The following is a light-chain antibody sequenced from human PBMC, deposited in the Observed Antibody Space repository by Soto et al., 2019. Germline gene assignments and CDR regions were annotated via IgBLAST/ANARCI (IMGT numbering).Light chain of an antibody. V-gene: IGKV2-30*01. CDR1: QILVYSDGNTF. CDR3: KQGTLWPIT. CDR2: KVS. Sequence: DVVMTLSPLPLPLTLGRPSSISYRPIQILVYSDGNTFFLWFHQCPAQAPRGLIYKVSNRDSGFPDRFSGSGSGTDFALKISSVEAEDVAVYYCKQGTLWPITFGQGTRLEIK. J-gene: IGKJ5*01.